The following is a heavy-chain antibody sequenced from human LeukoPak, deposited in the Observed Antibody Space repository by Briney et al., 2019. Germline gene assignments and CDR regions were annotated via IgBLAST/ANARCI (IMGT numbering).Heavy chain of an antibody. Sequence: GGPLRLSCATSGFTFDDYGMSWVRQAPGKGLEWVSGINWNGGSTGYADSVKGRFTISRDNAKNSLYLQMNSLRAEDTALYYCARDGVAATNSDYWGQGTLVTVSS. D-gene: IGHD2-15*01. CDR3: ARDGVAATNSDY. J-gene: IGHJ4*02. CDR1: GFTFDDYG. CDR2: INWNGGST. V-gene: IGHV3-20*04.